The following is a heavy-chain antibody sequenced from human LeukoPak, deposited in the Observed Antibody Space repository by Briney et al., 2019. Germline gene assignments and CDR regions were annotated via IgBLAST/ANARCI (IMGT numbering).Heavy chain of an antibody. D-gene: IGHD5-12*01. CDR3: ARGVATIGSDY. CDR2: ISSSSSYI. CDR1: GFTFSSYS. Sequence: GGSLRLSCAASGFTFSSYSMTWVRQAPGKGLEWVSSISSSSSYIYYADSVKGRFTSSRDNAKNSLYLQMNSLRAEDTAVYYCARGVATIGSDYWGQGTLVTVSS. V-gene: IGHV3-21*01. J-gene: IGHJ4*02.